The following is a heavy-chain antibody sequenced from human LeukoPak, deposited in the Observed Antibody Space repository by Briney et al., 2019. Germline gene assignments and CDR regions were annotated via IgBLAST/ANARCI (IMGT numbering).Heavy chain of an antibody. CDR3: ARSFYDNSDYFYFDY. V-gene: IGHV1-2*02. Sequence: ASVKVSCKASGYTFTGYYMHWVRQAPGQGLEWMGLIYPNSGGTDFAQKFQARVTMTRDTSISTAYMVLSSLRSDDTAVYYCARSFYDNSDYFYFDYWGQGTLVTVSS. CDR1: GYTFTGYY. D-gene: IGHD3-22*01. CDR2: IYPNSGGT. J-gene: IGHJ4*02.